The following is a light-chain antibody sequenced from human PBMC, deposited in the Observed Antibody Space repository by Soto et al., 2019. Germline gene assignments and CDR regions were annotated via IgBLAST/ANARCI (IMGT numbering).Light chain of an antibody. CDR3: QHYANWPRT. V-gene: IGKV3-15*01. CDR1: QSVSSS. J-gene: IGKJ1*01. CDR2: GAS. Sequence: EIVMTQSPATLSVSPGEGVTLSCRASQSVSSSLAWYQQKPGQSPRLLIYGASTRATGIPARFSGSGSGTDFTLTISGLQSEDFAIYYRQHYANWPRTFGLGTKVDIK.